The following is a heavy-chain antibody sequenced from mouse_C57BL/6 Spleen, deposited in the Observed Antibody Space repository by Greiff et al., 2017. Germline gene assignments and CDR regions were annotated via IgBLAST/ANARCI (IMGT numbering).Heavy chain of an antibody. CDR3: ARQDSNYYAMDY. V-gene: IGHV5-17*01. D-gene: IGHD2-5*01. CDR2: ISSGSSTI. J-gene: IGHJ4*01. Sequence: EVKLEESGGGLVKPGGSLKLSCAASGFTFSDCGMHWVRQAPEKGLEWVAYISSGSSTIYYADTVKGRFTISRDNAKNTLFLQMTSLRSEDTAMYYCARQDSNYYAMDYWGQGTSVTVSS. CDR1: GFTFSDCG.